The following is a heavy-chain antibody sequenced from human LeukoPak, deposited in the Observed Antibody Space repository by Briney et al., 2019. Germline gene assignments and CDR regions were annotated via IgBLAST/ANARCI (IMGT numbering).Heavy chain of an antibody. CDR2: INPSGGST. Sequence: ASVKVSCKASGYTFTSYYMHWVRQATGQGLEWMGIINPSGGSTSYAQKFQGRVTMTRDMSTSTVYMELSSLRSEDTAVYYCARVYSRVFDYWGQGTLVTVSS. J-gene: IGHJ4*02. D-gene: IGHD6-13*01. CDR1: GYTFTSYY. CDR3: ARVYSRVFDY. V-gene: IGHV1-46*01.